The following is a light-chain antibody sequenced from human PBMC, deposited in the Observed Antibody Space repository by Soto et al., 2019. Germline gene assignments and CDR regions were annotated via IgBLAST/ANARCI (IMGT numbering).Light chain of an antibody. J-gene: IGKJ4*01. CDR1: QSVRSIY. Sequence: EIVLTQSPGTLSLSPGERATLSCRASQSVRSIYLAWYQQKPGQAPKLLIYGASSRATGIPDRFSGSGSGTDFTLTISRLEPEDFAVYYCQQYAGSPFTFGVGTRLEIK. CDR3: QQYAGSPFT. CDR2: GAS. V-gene: IGKV3-20*01.